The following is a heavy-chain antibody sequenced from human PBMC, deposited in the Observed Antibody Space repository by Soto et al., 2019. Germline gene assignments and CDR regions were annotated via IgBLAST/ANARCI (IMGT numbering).Heavy chain of an antibody. V-gene: IGHV4-59*01. D-gene: IGHD3-10*01. CDR1: GDSITSYY. CDR2: IYYSGST. CDR3: ASSGSDY. Sequence: TLSLTCTVYGDSITSYYWSWIRQPPGKGLEWIGYIYYSGSTYYNPSLKSRLTISVDTSKNQFSLKLSSVTAADTAVYYCASSGSDYWGQGILVTVSS. J-gene: IGHJ4*02.